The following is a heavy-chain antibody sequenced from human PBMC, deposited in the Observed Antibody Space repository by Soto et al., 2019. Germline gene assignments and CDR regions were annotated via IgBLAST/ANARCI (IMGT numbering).Heavy chain of an antibody. Sequence: ASVKVSCKASGFTFTGHYIHWVRQAPGQGLEWMGWINPNSGGTSYAQKFQGRLTMTTDTSITTAYMELSRLSSDDTAFYYCAKSGSLFRPSLGYFDYWGQGTLVTVS. J-gene: IGHJ4*02. CDR2: INPNSGGT. D-gene: IGHD1-1*01. CDR3: AKSGSLFRPSLGYFDY. CDR1: GFTFTGHY. V-gene: IGHV1-2*02.